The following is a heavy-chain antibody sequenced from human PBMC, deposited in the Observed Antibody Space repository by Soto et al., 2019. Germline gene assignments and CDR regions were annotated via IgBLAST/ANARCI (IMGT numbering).Heavy chain of an antibody. Sequence: EVQLVESGGGLVKPGGSLRLSCAASGFTFSSYSMNWVRQAPGKGLEWVSSISSSSSYIYYADSVKGRFTISRDSAKNSLSLQMNNLRADDTGVYYCVRLRCGGSCPPDYWCQGTLVTVSS. D-gene: IGHD2-15*01. CDR1: GFTFSSYS. CDR2: ISSSSSYI. V-gene: IGHV3-21*01. CDR3: VRLRCGGSCPPDY. J-gene: IGHJ4*02.